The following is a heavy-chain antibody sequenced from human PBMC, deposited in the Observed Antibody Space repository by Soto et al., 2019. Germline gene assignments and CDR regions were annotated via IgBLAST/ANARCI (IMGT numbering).Heavy chain of an antibody. V-gene: IGHV4-34*01. J-gene: IGHJ5*02. CDR1: GGSFSGYY. D-gene: IGHD2-2*01. CDR2: INHSGST. Sequence: SETLSLTCAVYGGSFSGYYWSWIRQPPGKGLEWIGEINHSGSTNYNPSLKSRVTISVDTSKNQFSLKLSSVTAADTAVYYCARAGFRGLIVVVPAAKFDPWGQGTLVTVSS. CDR3: ARAGFRGLIVVVPAAKFDP.